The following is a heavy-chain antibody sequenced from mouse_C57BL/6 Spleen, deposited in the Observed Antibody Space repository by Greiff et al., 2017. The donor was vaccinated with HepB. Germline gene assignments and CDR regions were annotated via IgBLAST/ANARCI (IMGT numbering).Heavy chain of an antibody. CDR3: AFYDYDYFDY. CDR1: GYTFTSYT. J-gene: IGHJ2*01. Sequence: VKLMESGAELARPGDSVKMSCKASGYTFTSYTMHWVKQRPGQGLEWIGYINPSSGYTKYNQKFKDKATLTADKSSSTAYMQLSSLTSEDSAVYYCAFYDYDYFDYWGQGTTLTVSS. CDR2: INPSSGYT. D-gene: IGHD2-4*01. V-gene: IGHV1-4*01.